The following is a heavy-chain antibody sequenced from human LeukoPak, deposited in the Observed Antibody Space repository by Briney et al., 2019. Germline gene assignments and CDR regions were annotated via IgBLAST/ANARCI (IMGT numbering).Heavy chain of an antibody. D-gene: IGHD4-11*01. CDR3: ARGGLGGITAYSNYLFDY. Sequence: SETLSLTCTVSGGSISNYYWSWIRQPPGEGLQWIGYIYYSGSTNYNPSLKSRVTISIDTSKNQFSLNLTSVTAADTAVYYCARGGLGGITAYSNYLFDYWGQGTLVTVSS. CDR1: GGSISNYY. V-gene: IGHV4-59*08. CDR2: IYYSGST. J-gene: IGHJ4*02.